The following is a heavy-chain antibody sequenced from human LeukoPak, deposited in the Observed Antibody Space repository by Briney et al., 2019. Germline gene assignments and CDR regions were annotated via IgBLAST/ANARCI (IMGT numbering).Heavy chain of an antibody. Sequence: GGSLRLSCAASGFTVSSNYMSWVRQAPGKGLEWVSVIYSGGSTYYADSVMGRFTISRDNSKNTLYLQMNSLRAEDTAVYYCARDFGGYAYFDYWGQGTLVTVSS. CDR1: GFTVSSNY. V-gene: IGHV3-66*02. D-gene: IGHD5-12*01. CDR2: IYSGGST. CDR3: ARDFGGYAYFDY. J-gene: IGHJ4*02.